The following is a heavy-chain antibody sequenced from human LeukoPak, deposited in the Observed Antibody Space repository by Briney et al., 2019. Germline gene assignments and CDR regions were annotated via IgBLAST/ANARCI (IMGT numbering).Heavy chain of an antibody. CDR1: GFIFSDHY. CDR3: AKVSYTNGSRVDY. J-gene: IGHJ4*02. D-gene: IGHD6-19*01. Sequence: GGPLTLSCASSGFIFSDHYMDWVRLAPRKGLEWVGRIRNKAQRYTTVYAASVSGRFTISRDDSRNSLYLQMNSLEAEDTAVYYCAKVSYTNGSRVDYWGQGTLVTVSS. CDR2: IRNKAQRYTT. V-gene: IGHV3-72*01.